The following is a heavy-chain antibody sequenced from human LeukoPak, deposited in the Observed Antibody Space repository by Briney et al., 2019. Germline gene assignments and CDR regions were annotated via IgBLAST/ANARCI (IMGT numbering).Heavy chain of an antibody. CDR3: ARGGAVVRGVTLFDY. J-gene: IGHJ4*02. CDR2: INPNSGGT. CDR1: GYTFTGYY. V-gene: IGHV1-2*02. D-gene: IGHD3-10*01. Sequence: ASVKVSCKASGYTFTGYYMHWVRQAPGQGLEWMGWINPNSGGTNYAQKFQGRVTMTRDTSKNQFSLKLSSVTAADTAVYYCARGGAVVRGVTLFDYWGQGTLVTVSS.